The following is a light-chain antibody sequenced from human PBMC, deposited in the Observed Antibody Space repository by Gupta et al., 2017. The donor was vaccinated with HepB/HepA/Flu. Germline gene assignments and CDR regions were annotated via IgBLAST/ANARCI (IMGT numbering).Light chain of an antibody. CDR3: SSFRTGSTLVV. Sequence: QSALPQPASVPGSPAQSTTISCTGSSSDVGGFNSVSWYQQYPGRAPKLLIYDVSNRPSGVSYRFSGSKSGNTASLTISGLQAEDDADYYCSSFRTGSTLVVFGGGTKVTVL. V-gene: IGLV2-14*03. CDR1: SSDVGGFNS. CDR2: DVS. J-gene: IGLJ2*01.